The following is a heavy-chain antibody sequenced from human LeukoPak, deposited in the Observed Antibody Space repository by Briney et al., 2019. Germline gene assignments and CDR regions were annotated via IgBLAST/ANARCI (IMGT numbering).Heavy chain of an antibody. CDR1: GVIFSIYS. D-gene: IGHD3-10*02. CDR3: AELGITMIGGV. V-gene: IGHV3-48*04. CDR2: ISSSSSTI. Sequence: GGSLRLSCAASGVIFSIYSMDLGRHAPGEGLGWGSYISSSSSTIYYAAYVTGRFTISRDNAKNSLYLQMNSLRAEDTAVYYCAELGITMIGGVWGKGTTVTISS. J-gene: IGHJ6*04.